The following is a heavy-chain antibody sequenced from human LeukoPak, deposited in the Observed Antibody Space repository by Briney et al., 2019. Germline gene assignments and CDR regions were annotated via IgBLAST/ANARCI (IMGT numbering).Heavy chain of an antibody. CDR3: ARAPGATLRWGASDY. CDR2: INHSGST. D-gene: IGHD1-26*01. J-gene: IGHJ4*02. V-gene: IGHV4-34*01. CDR1: GGSFSGYY. Sequence: SETLSLTCAVYGGSFSGYYWSCIRQPPGKGLEWIGEINHSGSTNYNPSLKSRVTISVDTSKNQFSLKLSSVTAADTAVYYCARAPGATLRWGASDYWGQGTLVTVSS.